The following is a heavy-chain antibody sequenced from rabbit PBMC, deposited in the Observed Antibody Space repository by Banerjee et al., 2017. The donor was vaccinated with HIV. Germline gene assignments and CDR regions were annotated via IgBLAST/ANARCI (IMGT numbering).Heavy chain of an antibody. D-gene: IGHD8-1*01. CDR1: GFSFSNKYV. CDR3: ARDYAGSSYGDYFNL. V-gene: IGHV1S45*01. Sequence: QEQLEESGGDLVKPEGSLTLTCTASGFSFSNKYVMSWVRQAPGKGLEWIGCIDTSSGSTYYANWAKGRFTISKTSSTTVTLQMTSLTAADTATYFCARDYAGSSYGDYFNLWGQGTLVTVS. CDR2: IDTSSGST. J-gene: IGHJ4*01.